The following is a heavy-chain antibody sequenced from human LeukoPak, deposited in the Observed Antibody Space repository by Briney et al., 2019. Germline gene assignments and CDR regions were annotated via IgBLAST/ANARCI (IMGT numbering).Heavy chain of an antibody. J-gene: IGHJ4*02. CDR1: GYTFTGYY. V-gene: IGHV1-69*05. Sequence: SVKVSCKASGYTFTGYYMHWVRQAPGQGLEWMGRIIPIFGTANYAQKFQGRVTITTDESTSTAYMELSSLRSEDTAVYYCATLDYYDTKNDYWGQGTLVTVSS. D-gene: IGHD3-22*01. CDR2: IIPIFGTA. CDR3: ATLDYYDTKNDY.